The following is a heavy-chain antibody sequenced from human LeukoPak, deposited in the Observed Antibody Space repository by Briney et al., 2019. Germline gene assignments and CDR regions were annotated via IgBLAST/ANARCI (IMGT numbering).Heavy chain of an antibody. J-gene: IGHJ4*02. D-gene: IGHD2-15*01. V-gene: IGHV3-21*01. CDR3: ARVSGLGYCSGGSCLEVGY. CDR2: ISSSSSYI. CDR1: GFTFSSYN. Sequence: GGSLRLSCAASGFTFSSYNMNWVRQAPGKGLEWVSSISSSSSYIYYADSVKGRFTISRDNAKKSLYLQMNSLRAEDTAVYYWARVSGLGYCSGGSCLEVGYWGQGTLVTVSS.